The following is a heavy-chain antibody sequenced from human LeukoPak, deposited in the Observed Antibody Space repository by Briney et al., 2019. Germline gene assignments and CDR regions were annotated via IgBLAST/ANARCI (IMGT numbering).Heavy chain of an antibody. Sequence: SETLSLTCTVSGGSISSYYWSWIRQPPGKGLEWIGYIYYSGSTNYNPSLKSRVTISVDTSKNQLSLKLSSVTAADTAVYYCARSRVAAAAPYYFDYWGQGTLVTVSS. J-gene: IGHJ4*02. V-gene: IGHV4-59*01. D-gene: IGHD6-13*01. CDR2: IYYSGST. CDR1: GGSISSYY. CDR3: ARSRVAAAAPYYFDY.